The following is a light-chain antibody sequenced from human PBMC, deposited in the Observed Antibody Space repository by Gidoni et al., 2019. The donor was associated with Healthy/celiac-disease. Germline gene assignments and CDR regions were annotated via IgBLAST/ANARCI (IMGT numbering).Light chain of an antibody. V-gene: IGKV2-40*01. CDR1: QRVLASDDGNTY. CDR3: MQRIEFPSCS. J-gene: IGKJ2*04. Sequence: DIVTTQTPPARPVSPAEPASISCRSGQRVLASDDGNTYLDWYLQKPGQSPQLLLYTLSYRASRVPARFSGSGSGTDLTLKISRVEAEDVGVYYFMQRIEFPSCSFGQGTKLEIK. CDR2: TLS.